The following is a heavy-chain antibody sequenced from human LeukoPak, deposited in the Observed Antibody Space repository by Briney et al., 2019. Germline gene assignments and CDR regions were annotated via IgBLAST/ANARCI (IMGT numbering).Heavy chain of an antibody. D-gene: IGHD6-13*01. J-gene: IGHJ4*02. CDR3: ARAQLLPAPAGTFADN. CDR2: FNPKSGDK. V-gene: IGHV1-2*02. Sequence: ASVRVSCKASGYMFTDYFMHWVRQAPGQGPEWMGWFNPKSGDKKYAQQFQGRVTMTRDTSINTAYMEMSGLTSDDTAGYYCARAQLLPAPAGTFADNWGQGTLVTVSS. CDR1: GYMFTDYF.